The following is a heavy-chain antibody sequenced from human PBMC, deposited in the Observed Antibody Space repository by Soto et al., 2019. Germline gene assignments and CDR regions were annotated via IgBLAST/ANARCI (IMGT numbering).Heavy chain of an antibody. D-gene: IGHD3-3*01. Sequence: ASVKVSCKASGYTFTIYGISWVRQAPGQGLELMGWISAYDGKTTYAEKFQGRVTMTTDASTSTAYMELRSLSSDDTAVYYCARDPHEYWTSYWFDPWGQGTLVTVSS. CDR2: ISAYDGKT. V-gene: IGHV1-18*04. CDR3: ARDPHEYWTSYWFDP. CDR1: GYTFTIYG. J-gene: IGHJ5*02.